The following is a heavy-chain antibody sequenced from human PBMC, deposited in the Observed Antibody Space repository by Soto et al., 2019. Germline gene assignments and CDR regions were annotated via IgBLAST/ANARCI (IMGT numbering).Heavy chain of an antibody. CDR1: GFTFSNYW. CDR3: ARGATIFGVVIPGN. V-gene: IGHV3-74*01. J-gene: IGHJ4*02. D-gene: IGHD3-3*01. Sequence: PGGSLRLSCAAPGFTFSNYWMHWVRQVPGKGLVWVSRINSDGSTTSYADSVKGRFTISRDNAKNTLFLQMNSLRAEDTAVYYCARGATIFGVVIPGNWGQGTLVTVSS. CDR2: INSDGSTT.